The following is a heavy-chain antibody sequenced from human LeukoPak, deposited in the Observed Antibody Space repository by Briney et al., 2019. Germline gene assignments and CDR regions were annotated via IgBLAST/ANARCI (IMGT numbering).Heavy chain of an antibody. D-gene: IGHD5-24*01. J-gene: IGHJ3*02. CDR2: IYCSGST. CDR3: ARGLLDGYTHPAAFDI. CDR1: GGSISSYY. V-gene: IGHV4-59*01. Sequence: PSETLSLTCTVSGGSISSYYWSWIRQPPGKGLEWIGYIYCSGSTNYNPSLKSRVTISVDTSKNQFSLKLSSVTAADTAVYYCARGLLDGYTHPAAFDIWGQGTMVTVSS.